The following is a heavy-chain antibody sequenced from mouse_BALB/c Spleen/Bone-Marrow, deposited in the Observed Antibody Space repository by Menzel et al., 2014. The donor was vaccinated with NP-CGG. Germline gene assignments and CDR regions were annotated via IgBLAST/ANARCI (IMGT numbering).Heavy chain of an antibody. V-gene: IGHV5-6-4*01. Sequence: EVQLQQSGGGLVKPGGSLKLSCAASGFTFGSYTMSWVRQTPEKRLEWVATISSGGSYTYYPDSVKGRFTISRDNAKNTLYLQMSSLKSEDTAMYYCTREDYGYTFAYWGQGTLVTVSA. J-gene: IGHJ3*01. D-gene: IGHD1-2*01. CDR2: ISSGGSYT. CDR1: GFTFGSYT. CDR3: TREDYGYTFAY.